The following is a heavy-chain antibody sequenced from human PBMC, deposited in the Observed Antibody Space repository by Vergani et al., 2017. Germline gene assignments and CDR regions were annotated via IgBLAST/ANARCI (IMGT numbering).Heavy chain of an antibody. CDR3: ARRYCTNSRCRGKVDS. Sequence: QVQLQESGPGLVKPSETLSLTCTVSNHSVSNTFYYWGWIRQTPGKGLEWIGSIYYSGSTYYNPSLESRVTMSVDTSKSQFALNLSSVTAADTAVYYCARRYCTNSRCRGKVDSWGQGTLVTVSS. J-gene: IGHJ4*02. CDR1: NHSVSNTFYY. CDR2: IYYSGST. V-gene: IGHV4-39*01. D-gene: IGHD2-8*01.